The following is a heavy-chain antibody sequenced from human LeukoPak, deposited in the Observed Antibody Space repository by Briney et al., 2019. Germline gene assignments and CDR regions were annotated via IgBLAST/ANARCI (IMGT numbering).Heavy chain of an antibody. Sequence: SETLSLTCTVSGASISSSYCTWIRQPAGEGLEWIGRISTGGGTTYNPSFKSRVTMSVDASKNQFSLNLTSVTAADPAVYYCARDQTYYVSSGYYYVTYFHHWGQGILVSVSS. CDR3: ARDQTYYVSSGYYYVTYFHH. D-gene: IGHD3-22*01. CDR1: GASISSSY. CDR2: ISTGGGT. V-gene: IGHV4-4*07. J-gene: IGHJ1*01.